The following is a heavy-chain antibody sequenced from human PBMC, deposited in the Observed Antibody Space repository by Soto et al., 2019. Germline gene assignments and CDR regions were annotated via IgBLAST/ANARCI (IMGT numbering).Heavy chain of an antibody. Sequence: GESLKISCKGSGYRFASYWIAWVRQVPGRGLEWMGIIYPGDSDTKYSPSFQGLVTMSVDKPTSTAYLQWNSLKAADTAVYYCARQGSSGYYYYGMDVWGHGTTVTVSS. J-gene: IGHJ6*02. D-gene: IGHD3-10*01. CDR3: ARQGSSGYYYYGMDV. CDR1: GYRFASYW. CDR2: IYPGDSDT. V-gene: IGHV5-51*01.